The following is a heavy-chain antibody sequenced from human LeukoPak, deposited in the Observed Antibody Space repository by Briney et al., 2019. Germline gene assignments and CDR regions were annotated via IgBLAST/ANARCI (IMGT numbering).Heavy chain of an antibody. CDR3: AKDRPIDGHVRGPFDI. J-gene: IGHJ3*02. CDR2: ISDTGGTT. CDR1: GFTFSSNT. V-gene: IGHV3-23*01. Sequence: PGGSLRLSCAASGFTFSSNTMGWVRQAPGKGLEWVSAISDTGGTTYCADSVKGRFTISRDNSKSTAYLQMNSLRAEDTAVYYCAKDRPIDGHVRGPFDIWGQGTMVTVSS. D-gene: IGHD5-24*01.